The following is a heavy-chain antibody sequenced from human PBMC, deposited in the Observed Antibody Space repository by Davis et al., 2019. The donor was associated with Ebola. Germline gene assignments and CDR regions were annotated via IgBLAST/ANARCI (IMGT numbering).Heavy chain of an antibody. V-gene: IGHV4-39*07. CDR3: ARSKYWFDP. Sequence: SETLSLTCTVSGGSISSSSYYWGWIRQPPGKGLEWIGSIYYSGSTYSNPSLKSRVTISVDTSKNQFSLKLSSVTAADTAVYYCARSKYWFDPWGQGTLVTVSS. CDR2: IYYSGST. CDR1: GGSISSSSYY. J-gene: IGHJ5*02.